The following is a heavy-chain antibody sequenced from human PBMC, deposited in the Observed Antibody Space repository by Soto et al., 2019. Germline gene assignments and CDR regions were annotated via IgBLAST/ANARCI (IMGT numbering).Heavy chain of an antibody. CDR3: ARPRAHCSGGSCYTEYFQH. D-gene: IGHD2-15*01. J-gene: IGHJ1*01. V-gene: IGHV1-3*01. CDR2: INVGNDNT. CDR1: GYTFTSYA. Sequence: QVQLVQSGAEVKKPGASVKVSCKASGYTFTSYAMHWVRQAPGQRLEWMGWINVGNDNTKYSQKFQGRGTITRDTSASTAYMELSSLRSEDTAVYYCARPRAHCSGGSCYTEYFQHWGQGTLVTVSS.